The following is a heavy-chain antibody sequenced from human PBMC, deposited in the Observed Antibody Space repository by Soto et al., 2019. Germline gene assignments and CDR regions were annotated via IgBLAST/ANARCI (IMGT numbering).Heavy chain of an antibody. CDR1: GDTFSSYA. D-gene: IGHD3-10*01. CDR3: ARASSTILWFGPLDY. V-gene: IGHV1-69*01. J-gene: IGHJ4*02. Sequence: SVKLSCKASGDTFSSYAVSWVRQAPGQGLEWMGGIIPIFGTANYAQKFQGRVTITADESTSTAYMELSSLRSEDTAVYYCARASSTILWFGPLDYWGQGTLVTVSS. CDR2: IIPIFGTA.